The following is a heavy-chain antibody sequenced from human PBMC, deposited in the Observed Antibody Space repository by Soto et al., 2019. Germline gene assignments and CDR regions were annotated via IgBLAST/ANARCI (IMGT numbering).Heavy chain of an antibody. D-gene: IGHD3-10*01. J-gene: IGHJ5*02. V-gene: IGHV2-5*01. CDR1: GFSLSTSGVG. Sequence: GSGPTLVNPTQTLTLTCTLSGFSLSTSGVGVGWIRQPPGKALEWLALIYWNDDKRYSPSLKSRLTITKDTSKNQVVLTMTNMDPVDTATYYCAHQGVLWFGELLPRGGNNWFDPWGQGTLVTVSS. CDR3: AHQGVLWFGELLPRGGNNWFDP. CDR2: IYWNDDK.